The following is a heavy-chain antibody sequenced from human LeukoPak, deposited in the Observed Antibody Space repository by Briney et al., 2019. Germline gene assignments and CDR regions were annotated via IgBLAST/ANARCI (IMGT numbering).Heavy chain of an antibody. CDR2: IYTSGST. J-gene: IGHJ5*02. Sequence: SETLSLTCTVSGGSISSSTYYWSWIRQPAGKGLEWIGRIYTSGSTNYNPSLKSRVTISVDTSKNQFSLKLSSVTAADTAVYYCASMNIDYYDSSGYLPDRFDPWGQGTLVTVSS. D-gene: IGHD3-22*01. CDR3: ASMNIDYYDSSGYLPDRFDP. CDR1: GGSISSSTYY. V-gene: IGHV4-61*02.